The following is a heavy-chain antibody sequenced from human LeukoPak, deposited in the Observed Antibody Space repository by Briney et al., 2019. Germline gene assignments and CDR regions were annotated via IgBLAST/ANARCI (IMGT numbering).Heavy chain of an antibody. CDR3: ARHGKFTPITIFGVVIGGIDY. D-gene: IGHD3-3*01. Sequence: NPSETLSLTCTVSGGSISSSSYYWGWIRQPPGKGLEWIGSIYYSGSTYYNPSLKSRVTISVDTSKNQFSLKLSSVTAADTAVYYCARHGKFTPITIFGVVIGGIDYWGQGTLVTVSS. CDR2: IYYSGST. J-gene: IGHJ4*02. V-gene: IGHV4-39*01. CDR1: GGSISSSSYY.